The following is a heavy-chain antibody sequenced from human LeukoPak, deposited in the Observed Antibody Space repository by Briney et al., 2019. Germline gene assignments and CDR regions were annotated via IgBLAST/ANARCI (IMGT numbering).Heavy chain of an antibody. V-gene: IGHV4-38-2*01. J-gene: IGHJ3*02. D-gene: IGHD3-22*01. CDR1: GYSISSGYY. CDR3: ARQGLYYYDSSGPDAFDI. Sequence: PSETLSLTCAVSGYSISSGYYWGWIRQPPGKGLEWIGSIYHSGSTYYNPSLKSRVTISVDTSKNQFSPKLSSVTAADTAVYYCARQGLYYYDSSGPDAFDIWGQGTMVTVSS. CDR2: IYHSGST.